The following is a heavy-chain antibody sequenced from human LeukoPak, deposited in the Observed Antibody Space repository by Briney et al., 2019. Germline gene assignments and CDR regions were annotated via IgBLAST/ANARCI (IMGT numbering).Heavy chain of an antibody. V-gene: IGHV4-59*08. J-gene: IGHJ4*02. CDR1: GGSISSYY. Sequence: SETLSLTCTVSGGSISSYYWSWIRQPPGKGLEWIGYIYYGGSTNYNPSLKSRVTISVDTSKNQFSLKLSSVTAADTAVYYCARLGYSYGPFDYWGQGTLVTVSS. CDR2: IYYGGST. D-gene: IGHD5-18*01. CDR3: ARLGYSYGPFDY.